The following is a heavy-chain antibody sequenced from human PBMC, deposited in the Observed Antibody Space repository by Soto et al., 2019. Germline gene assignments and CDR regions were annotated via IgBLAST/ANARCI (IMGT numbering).Heavy chain of an antibody. CDR3: ASMTTVATAAFDI. Sequence: QITLKESGPTQVKPTQTLTLTCTASGLSFGTSGVGVGCIRQPPGGALELLALIYWNDDKRYSPSLKSSLTITKDTSKNQVVLTMTNVDPVDTATYYCASMTTVATAAFDIWGQGTMVTVSS. V-gene: IGHV2-5*01. J-gene: IGHJ3*02. CDR1: GLSFGTSGVG. D-gene: IGHD4-17*01. CDR2: IYWNDDK.